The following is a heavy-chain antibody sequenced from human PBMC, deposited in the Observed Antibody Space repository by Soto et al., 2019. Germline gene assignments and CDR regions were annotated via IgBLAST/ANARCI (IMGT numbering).Heavy chain of an antibody. CDR3: ARAQYYYGSGSYYFDY. CDR1: GFTVSSNY. CDR2: IYSGGST. Sequence: GGSLRLSCAASGFTVSSNYMSWVRQAPGKGLEWVSVIYSGGSTYYADSMKGRFTISRDNSKNTLYLQMNSLRAEDTAVYYCARAQYYYGSGSYYFDYWGQGTLVTVSS. V-gene: IGHV3-66*01. J-gene: IGHJ4*02. D-gene: IGHD3-10*01.